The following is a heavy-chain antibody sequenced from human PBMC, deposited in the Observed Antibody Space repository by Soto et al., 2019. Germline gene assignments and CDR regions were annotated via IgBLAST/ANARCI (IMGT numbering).Heavy chain of an antibody. J-gene: IGHJ5*01. V-gene: IGHV3-23*01. CDR3: VPATVPYKLLCLFDY. CDR1: GFTFNNNA. Sequence: EVQLLESGGGLVQPGGSLRLSCTASGFTFNNNAMSWVRQAPGNGLEWVSIISGSGGSTSYADSVKGRFTISRDNSKNTVYLQVTRLRAEDTAIYSCVPATVPYKLLCLFDYWGHGTLVTVSS. D-gene: IGHD2-2*01. CDR2: ISGSGGST.